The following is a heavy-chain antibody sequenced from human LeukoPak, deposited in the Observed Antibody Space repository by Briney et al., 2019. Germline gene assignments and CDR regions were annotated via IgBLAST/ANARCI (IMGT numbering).Heavy chain of an antibody. V-gene: IGHV1-3*01. CDR1: GYTFTRYA. CDR2: INAGNGNT. J-gene: IGHJ5*02. CDR3: AREDQPLMGGENWFDP. D-gene: IGHD1-26*01. Sequence: ASVKVSCKASGYTFTRYAMHWVRQAPGQSLEWMGWINAGNGNTKYSQKFQGRATISRDTSANTAYMEVSSLRSEDTAVYYCAREDQPLMGGENWFDPWGQGTLVTVSS.